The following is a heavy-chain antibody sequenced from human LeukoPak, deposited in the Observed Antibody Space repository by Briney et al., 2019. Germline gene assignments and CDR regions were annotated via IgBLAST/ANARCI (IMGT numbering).Heavy chain of an antibody. CDR1: GDSFTKGRYY. D-gene: IGHD2-2*01. V-gene: IGHV4-39*01. Sequence: SETLSLTCTVSGDSFTKGRYYWAWIRQSPGKGLEWIGSVSTFGNTYYNPSLKNRVTMSVDTFKSQFSLKMKSVTAADTAMYYCARHSIVVVVGFDYWGQGTLVAVSP. CDR2: VSTFGNT. J-gene: IGHJ4*02. CDR3: ARHSIVVVVGFDY.